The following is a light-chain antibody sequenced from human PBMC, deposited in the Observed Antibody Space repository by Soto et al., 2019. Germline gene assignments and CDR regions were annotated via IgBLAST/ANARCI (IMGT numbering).Light chain of an antibody. J-gene: IGLJ1*01. V-gene: IGLV1-40*01. CDR1: SSNIGRGYD. CDR3: GSWDSRLTDYV. Sequence: QSVLTQPPSVSGAPGQRVTISCTGSSSNIGRGYDVHWYQQFPGSAPRLLLSGDSNRPSGVPDRFSGSRSGTSASLAITGLQAEDEADYYCGSWDSRLTDYVLGSGTKLTVL. CDR2: GDS.